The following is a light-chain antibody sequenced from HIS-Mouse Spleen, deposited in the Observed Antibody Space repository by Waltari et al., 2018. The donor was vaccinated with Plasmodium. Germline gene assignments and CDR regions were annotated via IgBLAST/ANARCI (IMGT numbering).Light chain of an antibody. V-gene: IGLV2-23*01. J-gene: IGLJ3*02. CDR3: CSYAGSSTLV. CDR1: SSHVGSYIL. CDR2: EGS. Sequence: QSALTQPASVSGSPGQSITIPCPGTSSHVGSYILVPWYQQHPGKAPKLMIYEGSKRPSGVSNRFSGSKSGNTASLTISGLQAEDEADYYCCSYAGSSTLVFGGGTKLTVL.